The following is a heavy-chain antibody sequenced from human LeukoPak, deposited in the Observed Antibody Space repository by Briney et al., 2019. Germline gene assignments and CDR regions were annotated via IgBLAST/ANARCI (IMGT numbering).Heavy chain of an antibody. J-gene: IGHJ5*02. CDR3: AMTEVATRPACWFDP. V-gene: IGHV4-59*01. Sequence: SETLSLTCTVSGGSISSYYWSWIRQPPGNGLEWIGYIYYSGSTNYNPSLKSRVTISVDTSKNQFSLKLSSVTAADTAVYYCAMTEVATRPACWFDPWGQGTLVTVSS. CDR2: IYYSGST. CDR1: GGSISSYY. D-gene: IGHD5-12*01.